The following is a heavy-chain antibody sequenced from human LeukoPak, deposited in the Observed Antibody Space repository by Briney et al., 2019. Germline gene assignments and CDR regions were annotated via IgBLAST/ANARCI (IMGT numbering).Heavy chain of an antibody. J-gene: IGHJ4*02. CDR3: ARLATVIAFSLVVY. CDR1: GLTFSSYA. CDR2: ISGIRGSA. D-gene: IGHD4-17*01. V-gene: IGHV3-23*01. Sequence: PGGSLRLSCAASGLTFSSYAMSWVRHATGKGLEWVTTISGIRGSAYYADSVKGRFTISRDNSKNTLYLQMNSLRAEDTAVYSCARLATVIAFSLVVYWGEGALVTVSS.